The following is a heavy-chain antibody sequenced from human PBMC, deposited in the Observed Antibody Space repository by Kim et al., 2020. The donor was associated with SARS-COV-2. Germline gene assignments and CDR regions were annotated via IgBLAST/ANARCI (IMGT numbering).Heavy chain of an antibody. Sequence: GGSLRLSCAASGFTFSSYGMHWVRRAPGKGLEWVAVISYDGSNKYYADSVKGRFTISRDNSKNTLYLQMNSLRAEDTAVYYCAKVLWFGELSYYYGMDVWGQGTTVTVSS. J-gene: IGHJ6*02. V-gene: IGHV3-30*18. CDR1: GFTFSSYG. CDR3: AKVLWFGELSYYYGMDV. D-gene: IGHD3-10*01. CDR2: ISYDGSNK.